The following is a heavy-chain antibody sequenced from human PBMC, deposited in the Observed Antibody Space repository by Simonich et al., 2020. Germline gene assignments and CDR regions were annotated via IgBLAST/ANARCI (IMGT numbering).Heavy chain of an antibody. CDR2: ISAYNGNT. V-gene: IGHV1-18*01. Sequence: QVQLVQSGAEVKKPGASVKVSCKASGSTFTDYGISWVRQAPGQGLEWMGWISAYNGNTNYAQKLQGRVTMTTETATSTAYRELRSLRSDDTAVYYCARSTTGTTAFDIWGQGTMVTVSS. J-gene: IGHJ3*02. CDR3: ARSTTGTTAFDI. D-gene: IGHD1-1*01. CDR1: GSTFTDYG.